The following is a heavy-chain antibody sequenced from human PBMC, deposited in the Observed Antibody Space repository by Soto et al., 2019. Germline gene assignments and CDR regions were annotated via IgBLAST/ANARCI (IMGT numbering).Heavy chain of an antibody. D-gene: IGHD4-4*01. V-gene: IGHV3-33*01. J-gene: IGHJ6*02. Sequence: GGSLRLSCAASGFTFSSYGMHWVRQAPGKGLEWVAVIWYDGSNKYYADSVKGRFTISRDNSKNTLYLQMNSLRAEDTAVYYCAREFMTTENNRNYYYGMDVWGQGTTVTVSS. CDR2: IWYDGSNK. CDR1: GFTFSSYG. CDR3: AREFMTTENNRNYYYGMDV.